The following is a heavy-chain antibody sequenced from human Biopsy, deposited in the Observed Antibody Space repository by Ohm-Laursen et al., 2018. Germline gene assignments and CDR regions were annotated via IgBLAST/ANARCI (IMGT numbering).Heavy chain of an antibody. D-gene: IGHD6-19*01. CDR3: AKDGGQWLGGAFDI. V-gene: IGHV3-30*18. J-gene: IGHJ3*02. Sequence: SSLRLSCSASGFGMYAMHWVRQPPGKGLEWLAVIAYDGSNKYYAESVKGRFTISRDRSRDTVHLQMNSLRYEGTALYYCAKDGGQWLGGAFDIWGHGTMVSVSS. CDR1: GFGMYA. CDR2: IAYDGSNK.